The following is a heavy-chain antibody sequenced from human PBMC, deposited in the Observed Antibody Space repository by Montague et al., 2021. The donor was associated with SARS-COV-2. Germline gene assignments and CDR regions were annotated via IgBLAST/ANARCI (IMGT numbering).Heavy chain of an antibody. CDR2: INHSGST. CDR3: TRDGYQVLWSDYYYYGMDV. V-gene: IGHV4-34*01. Sequence: SETLSLTCAVYGGSFSGYYWSWIRQPPGKGLEWIGEINHSGSTNYNPSLKSRVTISVDTSKNQFSLKLSSVTAADTAVYYCTRDGYQVLWSDYYYYGMDVWGQGATVTVSS. CDR1: GGSFSGYY. J-gene: IGHJ6*02. D-gene: IGHD2-2*01.